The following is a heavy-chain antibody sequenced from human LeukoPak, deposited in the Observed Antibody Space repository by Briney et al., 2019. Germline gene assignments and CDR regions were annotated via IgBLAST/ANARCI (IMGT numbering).Heavy chain of an antibody. CDR2: IYYSGST. Sequence: KPSETLSLTCTVSGGSISSYYWSWIRQPPGKGLEWIGYIYYSGSTNYNPSLKSRVTISVDTSKNQFSLKLSSVTAADTAVYYCAKRGGRGWLRLVLDYWGQGTLVTVSS. CDR3: AKRGGRGWLRLVLDY. D-gene: IGHD5-12*01. CDR1: GGSISSYY. J-gene: IGHJ4*02. V-gene: IGHV4-59*12.